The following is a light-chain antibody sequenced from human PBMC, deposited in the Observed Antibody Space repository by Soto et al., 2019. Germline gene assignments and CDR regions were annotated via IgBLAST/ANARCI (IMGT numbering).Light chain of an antibody. V-gene: IGLV2-14*01. J-gene: IGLJ1*01. CDR1: SSDVGGYNY. CDR2: DVS. Sequence: SVLTQPASVSGSPGQLITISCTGTSSDVGGYNYVSWYQQHPGKAPKLMIYDVSNRPSGVSNRFSGSKSGNTASLTISGLQAEDEADYYCSSYTSSSTHYVFGTGTKVTVL. CDR3: SSYTSSSTHYV.